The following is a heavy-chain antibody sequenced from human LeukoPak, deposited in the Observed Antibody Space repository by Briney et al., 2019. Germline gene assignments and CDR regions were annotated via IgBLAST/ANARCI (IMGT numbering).Heavy chain of an antibody. CDR2: INRKTDGGTT. J-gene: IGHJ4*02. CDR1: GFTFSNAW. V-gene: IGHV3-15*01. Sequence: SGGSLRLSCAASGFTFSNAWMSWVRQAPGKGLEWVGRINRKTDGGTTDYAAPVKGRFTISRDDSKNTLYLQMNSLKTEDTAVYYCTTDRYYDSSGYYDYYFDYWGQGTLVTVSS. CDR3: TTDRYYDSSGYYDYYFDY. D-gene: IGHD3-22*01.